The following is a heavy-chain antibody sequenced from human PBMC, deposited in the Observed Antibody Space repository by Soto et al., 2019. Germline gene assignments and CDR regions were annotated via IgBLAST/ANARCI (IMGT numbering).Heavy chain of an antibody. D-gene: IGHD1-26*01. J-gene: IGHJ2*01. V-gene: IGHV3-30*18. Sequence: QVQLVESGGGVVQPGRSLRLSCAASGFTFSSYGMHWVRQAPGKGLEWVAVISYDGSNKYYADSVKGRFTISRDNSKNTLYLQMNSLRAEETAVYYCAKDEKGATDWYCDLWGRGTLVTVSS. CDR1: GFTFSSYG. CDR2: ISYDGSNK. CDR3: AKDEKGATDWYCDL.